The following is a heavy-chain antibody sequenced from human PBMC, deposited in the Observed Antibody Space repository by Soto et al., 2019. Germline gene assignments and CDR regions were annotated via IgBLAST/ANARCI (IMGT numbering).Heavy chain of an antibody. CDR2: IIPAFGPA. J-gene: IGHJ6*02. Sequence: QVQLVQSGAEVKKPGSSVKVSCKASGGTFSIYAISWVRQAPGQGLEWMGGIIPAFGPAKYAQKFQDKVTITADKSSTTAYMELSSLRVEDTAVYYCARPAMAVYSYYGMDVWGQGTTVTVSS. V-gene: IGHV1-69*14. CDR3: ARPAMAVYSYYGMDV. D-gene: IGHD6-6*01. CDR1: GGTFSIYA.